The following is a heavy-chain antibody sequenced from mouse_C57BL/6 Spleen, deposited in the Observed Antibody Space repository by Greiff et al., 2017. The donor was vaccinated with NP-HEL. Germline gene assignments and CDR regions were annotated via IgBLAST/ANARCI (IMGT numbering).Heavy chain of an antibody. CDR3: ARADGYFWYFDV. V-gene: IGHV1-72*01. J-gene: IGHJ1*03. CDR2: IDPNSGGT. CDR1: GYTFTSYW. D-gene: IGHD2-3*01. Sequence: QVHVKQSGAELVKPGASVKLSCKASGYTFTSYWMHWVKQRPGRGLEWIGRIDPNSGGTKYNEKFKSKATLTVDKPSSTAYMQLSSLTSEDSAVYCCARADGYFWYFDVWGTGTTVTVSS.